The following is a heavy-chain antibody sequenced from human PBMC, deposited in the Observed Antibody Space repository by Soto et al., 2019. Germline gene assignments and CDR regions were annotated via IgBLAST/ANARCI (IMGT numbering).Heavy chain of an antibody. Sequence: GGTLRLSCAASGFTFSRYGMHWVRQAPGKGLERVAVIWYDGSNKYYADSAKGRFTISRDKSKNTLYLQMNSLIAEDTAVYYCASLYDFLCGYPSSRYYYYYGMDVWGQGTTVTVSS. CDR3: ASLYDFLCGYPSSRYYYYYGMDV. J-gene: IGHJ6*02. D-gene: IGHD3-3*01. CDR1: GFTFSRYG. CDR2: IWYDGSNK. V-gene: IGHV3-33*01.